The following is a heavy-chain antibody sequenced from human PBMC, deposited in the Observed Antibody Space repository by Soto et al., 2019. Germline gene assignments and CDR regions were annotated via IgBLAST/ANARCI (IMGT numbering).Heavy chain of an antibody. V-gene: IGHV3-21*01. D-gene: IGHD3-9*01. CDR2: ISSGSSYI. Sequence: GWSLRLSCASSVFTFSNFNMNWVRQSPGKGLEWVSSISSGSSYIYYADSLKGRFTISRDNAKNSLYLQMNSLRVEDTAVYYCARDVGGAVVDLYSFDYWGQGTLVTVSS. CDR3: ARDVGGAVVDLYSFDY. J-gene: IGHJ4*02. CDR1: VFTFSNFN.